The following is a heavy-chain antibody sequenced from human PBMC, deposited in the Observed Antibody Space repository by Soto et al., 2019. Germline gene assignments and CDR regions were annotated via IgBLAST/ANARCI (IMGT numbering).Heavy chain of an antibody. D-gene: IGHD3-16*02. J-gene: IGHJ2*01. Sequence: EVQLLESGGGLVLPGGSLRLSCAASGFTFSSFAMNWVRQAPGKGLEWVSGISASGSSTYYADSVKGRFTISRDSSKDTLFLQMNSLRADDTAVYYCAKASISFWYFDRWGRGTLVTVSS. CDR1: GFTFSSFA. CDR2: ISASGSST. V-gene: IGHV3-23*01. CDR3: AKASISFWYFDR.